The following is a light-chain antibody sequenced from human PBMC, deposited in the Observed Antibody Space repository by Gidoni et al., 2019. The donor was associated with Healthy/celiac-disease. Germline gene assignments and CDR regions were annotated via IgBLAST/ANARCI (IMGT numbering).Light chain of an antibody. J-gene: IGKJ1*01. CDR2: GAS. CDR3: QQYGSSPWT. CDR1: QSVSSSH. V-gene: IGKV3-20*01. Sequence: DSVLTKSPGTLSLSPGERATLSCRASQSVSSSHLAWYQQKPGQAPRLLIYGASSRATGIPDRFSGSGSGTDFTLTISRLEPEDFAVYYCQQYGSSPWTFAQGTKVEIK.